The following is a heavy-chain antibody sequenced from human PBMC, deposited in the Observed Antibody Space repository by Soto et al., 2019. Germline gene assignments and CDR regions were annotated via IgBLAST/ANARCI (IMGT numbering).Heavy chain of an antibody. V-gene: IGHV4-59*01. CDR3: VRANYFDY. CDR2: IYYSGIT. J-gene: IGHJ4*02. Sequence: SETLSLTCTVSGGSINSYYWTWIRQFPGKRLEWIGNIYYSGITNYNTFLKSRVSISVDTSKNQFSLKLSSVTAADTAIYYCVRANYFDYWGQGTLVTVSS. CDR1: GGSINSYY.